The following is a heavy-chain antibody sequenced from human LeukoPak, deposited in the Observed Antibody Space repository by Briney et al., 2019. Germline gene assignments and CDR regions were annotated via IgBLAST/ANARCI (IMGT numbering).Heavy chain of an antibody. Sequence: GRSLRLSCAASGFTFSSYAMRWVRQAPGKGLEWVAVISYDGSNKYYADSVKGRFTISRDNSKNTLYLQMNSLRAEDTAVYYCARAPGSYEYYFDYWGQGTLVTVSS. CDR2: ISYDGSNK. D-gene: IGHD1-26*01. J-gene: IGHJ4*02. V-gene: IGHV3-30*04. CDR3: ARAPGSYEYYFDY. CDR1: GFTFSSYA.